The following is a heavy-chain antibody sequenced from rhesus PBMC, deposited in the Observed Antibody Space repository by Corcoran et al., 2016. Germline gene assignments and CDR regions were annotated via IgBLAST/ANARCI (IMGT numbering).Heavy chain of an antibody. J-gene: IGHJ3*01. CDR2: IRNGGGST. CDR1: GFTFSSYG. V-gene: IGHV3S5*01. Sequence: EVQLVESGGGLVQPGGSLRLSCAASGFTFSSYGMRWVRQAPGKGLEWGSNIRNGGGSTYYADFVKGRFTISRDNSKNTLSLQMNSLGAEDTAVYYCAKDRDAFDFWGQGLRVTVSS. CDR3: AKDRDAFDF.